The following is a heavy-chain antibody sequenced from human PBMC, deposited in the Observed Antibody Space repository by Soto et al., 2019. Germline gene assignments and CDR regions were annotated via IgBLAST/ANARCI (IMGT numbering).Heavy chain of an antibody. D-gene: IGHD6-6*01. V-gene: IGHV4-31*03. J-gene: IGHJ5*02. CDR1: GGSISSGGYY. CDR2: IYYSGST. CDR3: ATAGHSSPSEGENWFGP. Sequence: PSETLSLTCTVSGGSISSGGYYWSWIRQHPGKGLEWIGYIYYSGSTYFNPSLKSRLTISVDTSKNQFSLQLSSVTAADTAVYYCATAGHSSPSEGENWFGPCDQGNLITVSS.